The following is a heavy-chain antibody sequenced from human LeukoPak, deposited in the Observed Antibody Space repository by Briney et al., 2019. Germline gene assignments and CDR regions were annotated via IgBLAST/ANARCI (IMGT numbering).Heavy chain of an antibody. Sequence: GASVSVSCKASGYTFTSYAMNWVRQAPGQGREGMGWINTNTGNPTYAQGFTGRFVFSLDTSVSTAYLQISSLKAEDTAVYYCARDQTYYDSSGRAFDIWGQGTMVTVSS. CDR1: GYTFTSYA. CDR2: INTNTGNP. J-gene: IGHJ3*02. V-gene: IGHV7-4-1*02. D-gene: IGHD3-22*01. CDR3: ARDQTYYDSSGRAFDI.